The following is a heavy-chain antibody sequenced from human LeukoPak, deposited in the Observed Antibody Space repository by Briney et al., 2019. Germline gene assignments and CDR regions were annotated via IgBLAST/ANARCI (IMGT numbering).Heavy chain of an antibody. J-gene: IGHJ5*02. CDR1: GYTFTGYY. CDR3: ARGASGVYTVTTSWFDP. V-gene: IGHV1-2*02. CDR2: INPNSGGT. D-gene: IGHD4-17*01. Sequence: ASVNVSCKASGYTFTGYYMHWVRPAPGQGLEWMGWINPNSGGTNYAQKFQGRVTTTRDTSISTAYMELSRLRSDDTAAYYCARGASGVYTVTTSWFDPWGQGTLVTVSS.